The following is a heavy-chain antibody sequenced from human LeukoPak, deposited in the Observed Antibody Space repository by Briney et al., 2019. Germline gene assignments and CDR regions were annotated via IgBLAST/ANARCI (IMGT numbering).Heavy chain of an antibody. J-gene: IGHJ6*03. CDR1: GYTFTGYY. CDR2: INPNSGGT. CDR3: ARDYGYCSGGSCYYYYYYMDV. Sequence: ASVKVSCKASGYTFTGYYMHWVRQAPGQGLEWMGWINPNSGGTNYAQKFQGRVTMTRDTSISTAYMELSRLRSDDTAVYYCARDYGYCSGGSCYYYYYYMDVWGKGTTVTVSS. D-gene: IGHD2-15*01. V-gene: IGHV1-2*02.